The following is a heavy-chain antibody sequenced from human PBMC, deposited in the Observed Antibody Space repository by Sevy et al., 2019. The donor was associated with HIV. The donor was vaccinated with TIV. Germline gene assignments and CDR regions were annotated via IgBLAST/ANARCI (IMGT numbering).Heavy chain of an antibody. V-gene: IGHV4-39*01. Sequence: SETLSLTCTVSGGSISSSSYYWGWIRQPPGKGLEWIGSIYYSGSTYYNPSLKSRVTISVDTSKNQFSLKLSSVTAAETAGYYCAAMGNDYGDYQGGAFDIWGQGTMVTVSS. CDR3: AAMGNDYGDYQGGAFDI. CDR1: GGSISSSSYY. J-gene: IGHJ3*02. D-gene: IGHD4-17*01. CDR2: IYYSGST.